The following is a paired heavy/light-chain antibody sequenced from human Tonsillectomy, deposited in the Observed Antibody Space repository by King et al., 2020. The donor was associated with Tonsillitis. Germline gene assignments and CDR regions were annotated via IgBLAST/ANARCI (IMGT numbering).Heavy chain of an antibody. CDR1: GGSVTSGNYY. CDR3: ARLLYDTTWHDSYYGMDV. CDR2: VHDSGST. Sequence: VLLRESGPGLLKPSETLTLTCNVSGGSVTSGNYYWTWIRQSPGKGLEWIGYVHDSGSTKYNPSLERRVVISIDTPKNQFSLKMSSMTAADSAVYHCARLLYDTTWHDSYYGMDVWGQGTTVTVSS. V-gene: IGHV4-61*01. J-gene: IGHJ6*02. D-gene: IGHD1-1*01.
Light chain of an antibody. V-gene: IGKV2-28*01. Sequence: DFVMTQSPLSLPVTPGEPASISCRSRQTLQRRNGYHYLDWYLQKPGKSPQLLIYSASYRASGVPDRFSGSGSGTDFTLKISRVEAEDVGVYYCMQGLEAPAFGQGTRLEIK. J-gene: IGKJ2*01. CDR3: MQGLEAPA. CDR2: SAS. CDR1: QTLQRRNGYHY.